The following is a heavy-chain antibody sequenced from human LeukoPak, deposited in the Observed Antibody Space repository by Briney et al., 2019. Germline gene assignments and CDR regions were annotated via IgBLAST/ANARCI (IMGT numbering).Heavy chain of an antibody. V-gene: IGHV4-34*01. CDR2: INHSGST. Sequence: SETLSLTCAVYGGSFSGYYWSWIRQPPGKGLEWIGEINHSGSTNYNPSLKSRVTISVDTSKNQFSLKLSSVTAADTAVYYCASSNWVWVVVAWGQGTLVTVSS. CDR3: ASSNWVWVVVA. CDR1: GGSFSGYY. J-gene: IGHJ4*02. D-gene: IGHD2-21*01.